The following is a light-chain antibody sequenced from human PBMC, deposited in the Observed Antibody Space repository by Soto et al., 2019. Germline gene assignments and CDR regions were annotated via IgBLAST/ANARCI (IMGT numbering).Light chain of an antibody. V-gene: IGKV3-15*01. Sequence: EIVMTQSPATLSVSPGERAALSCRASQSVSSNFPWYQQKPGQAPRLLIYGASTRATGIPARFSGSWSGTEFTLTISSLQSEDFAVYYCQQYNNWPYTFGQGTKLEIK. CDR1: QSVSSN. CDR3: QQYNNWPYT. J-gene: IGKJ2*01. CDR2: GAS.